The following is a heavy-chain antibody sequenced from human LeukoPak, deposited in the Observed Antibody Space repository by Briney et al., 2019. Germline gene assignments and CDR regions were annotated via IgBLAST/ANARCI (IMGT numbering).Heavy chain of an antibody. V-gene: IGHV3-21*01. CDR1: GFTFSSYS. D-gene: IGHD2-15*01. CDR3: ARDWCSGGSCYFDY. CDR2: ISSSSSYI. Sequence: PGGSLRLSCAASGFTFSSYSMNWVRQAPGKGLEWVSSISSSSSYIYYADSVKGRFTISRDNAENSLYLQMNSLRAEDTAVYYCARDWCSGGSCYFDYWGQGTLVTVSS. J-gene: IGHJ4*02.